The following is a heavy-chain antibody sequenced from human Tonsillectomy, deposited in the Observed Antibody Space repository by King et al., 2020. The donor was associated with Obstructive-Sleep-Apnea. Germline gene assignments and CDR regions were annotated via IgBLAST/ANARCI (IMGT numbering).Heavy chain of an antibody. V-gene: IGHV3-30*18. CDR1: GFTFSSYG. CDR3: ANDSTYYDSSGYHPPLTHYYYYGMDV. Sequence: VQLVESGGGVVQPGRSLRLSCAASGFTFSSYGMHWVRQAPGKGLEWVAVISYDGSNKYYEDSVKGRFTISRDNSKNTLYLQMNSLRAEDTAVYYCANDSTYYDSSGYHPPLTHYYYYGMDVWGQGTTVTVSS. CDR2: ISYDGSNK. J-gene: IGHJ6*02. D-gene: IGHD3-22*01.